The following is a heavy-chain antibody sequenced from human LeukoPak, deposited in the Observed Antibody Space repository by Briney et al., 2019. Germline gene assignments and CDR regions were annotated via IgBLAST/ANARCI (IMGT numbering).Heavy chain of an antibody. D-gene: IGHD4-17*01. V-gene: IGHV1-18*01. J-gene: IGHJ4*02. CDR3: ARDEVFGDRDFDY. CDR2: ITVSSGNT. Sequence: ASVKVSCKASGYTVTNFGVIWVRQAPGQGLRGRGWITVSSGNTNYAPKFQGRVTMTADTSTSTDYMELRSMRFDDAAVYYCARDEVFGDRDFDYWGQGTLVTVSS. CDR1: GYTVTNFG.